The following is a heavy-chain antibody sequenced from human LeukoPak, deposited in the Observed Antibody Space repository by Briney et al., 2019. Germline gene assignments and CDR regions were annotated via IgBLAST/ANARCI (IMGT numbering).Heavy chain of an antibody. CDR3: ARDSGHYDFWSGYYTGPFDY. J-gene: IGHJ4*02. V-gene: IGHV4-59*12. D-gene: IGHD3-3*01. CDR2: IYYSGST. CDR1: GGSISSYY. Sequence: PSETLSLTCTVSGGSISSYYWSWIRQPPGKGLEWIGYIYYSGSTNYNPSLKSRVTISVDTSKNQFSLKLSSVTAADTAVYYCARDSGHYDFWSGYYTGPFDYWGQGTLVTVSS.